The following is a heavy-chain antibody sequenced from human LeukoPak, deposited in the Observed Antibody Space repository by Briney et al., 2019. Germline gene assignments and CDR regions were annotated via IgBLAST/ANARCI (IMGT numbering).Heavy chain of an antibody. CDR3: ARGGARLYGMDV. Sequence: PSETLSLTCTVSGGFVSSNYGSWIRQPPGKGLEWIGYIYYSGGTNYNTSLKCRVTISEDTSKNQFSLKLTSVTAADTAVYYCARGGARLYGMDVWGQGTTVTVSS. V-gene: IGHV4-59*02. J-gene: IGHJ6*02. CDR2: IYYSGGT. CDR1: GGFVSSNY. D-gene: IGHD4/OR15-4a*01.